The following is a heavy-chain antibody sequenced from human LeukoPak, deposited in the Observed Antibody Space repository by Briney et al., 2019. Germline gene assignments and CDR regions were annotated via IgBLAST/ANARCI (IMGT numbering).Heavy chain of an antibody. CDR3: VRVRTGTSCYDY. CDR2: ISYIAGT. J-gene: IGHJ4*02. V-gene: IGHV4-30-4*08. D-gene: IGHD2-2*01. Sequence: TPSETLSLTCTVSGASISSAENHWCWIRQPPGKGLEWIGYISYIAGTSYNPSLKSRVTISLATSNNQFSLELSSVTAADTAVYFCVRVRTGTSCYDYWGQGTLVTVSS. CDR1: GASISSAENH.